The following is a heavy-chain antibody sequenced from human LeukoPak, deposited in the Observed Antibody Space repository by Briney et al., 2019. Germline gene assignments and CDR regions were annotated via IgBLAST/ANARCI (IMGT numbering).Heavy chain of an antibody. CDR2: IYSGGST. CDR3: ARGGTDDGYNYRYYFDY. Sequence: GGSLRLSCAASGFTVSSNYMSWVRQAPGKGLEWVSVIYSGGSTYYADSVKGRFTISRDNSKNTLYLQMNSLRAEDTAVYYCARGGTDDGYNYRYYFDYWGQGTLVTVSS. D-gene: IGHD5-24*01. V-gene: IGHV3-53*01. CDR1: GFTVSSNY. J-gene: IGHJ4*02.